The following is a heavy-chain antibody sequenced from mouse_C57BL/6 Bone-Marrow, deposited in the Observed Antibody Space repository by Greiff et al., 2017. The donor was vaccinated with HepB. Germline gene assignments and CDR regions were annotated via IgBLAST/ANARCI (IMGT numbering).Heavy chain of an antibody. CDR2: IDPETGGT. V-gene: IGHV1-15*01. CDR3: TLYYKGDY. D-gene: IGHD2-1*01. Sequence: VQLVESGAELVRPGASVTLSCKASGYTFTDYEMHWVKQTPVHGLEWIGAIDPETGGTAYNQKFKGKAILTADKSSSTAYMELRSLTSEDSAVYYCTLYYKGDYWGQGTSVTVSS. J-gene: IGHJ4*01. CDR1: GYTFTDYE.